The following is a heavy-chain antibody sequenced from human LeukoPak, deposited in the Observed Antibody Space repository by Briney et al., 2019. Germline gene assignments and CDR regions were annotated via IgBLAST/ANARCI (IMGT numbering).Heavy chain of an antibody. D-gene: IGHD5-24*01. CDR2: IYSGGST. CDR3: ARGRSIFDP. CDR1: GFTFSSYA. J-gene: IGHJ5*02. V-gene: IGHV3-66*01. Sequence: GGSLRLSCAASGFTFSSYAMHWVRQAPGKGLEWVSVIYSGGSTYYADSVKGRFTISTDNAKNSLYLQMNSLRAEDTAVYYCARGRSIFDPWGQGTLVTVSS.